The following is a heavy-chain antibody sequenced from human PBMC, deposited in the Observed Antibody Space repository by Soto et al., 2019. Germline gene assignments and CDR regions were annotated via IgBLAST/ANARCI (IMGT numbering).Heavy chain of an antibody. V-gene: IGHV4-59*08. CDR2: IYYSGTT. CDR1: GGSISSYY. Sequence: SETLSLTCTVSGGSISSYYWNWIRQPPGKGLEWIGYIYYSGTTNYNPSLKSRVTISVDTSKNQFSLKLNSVTAADTAVYYCARHLFTGTLSHPVGYWGQGTLVTVSS. J-gene: IGHJ4*02. D-gene: IGHD3-9*01. CDR3: ARHLFTGTLSHPVGY.